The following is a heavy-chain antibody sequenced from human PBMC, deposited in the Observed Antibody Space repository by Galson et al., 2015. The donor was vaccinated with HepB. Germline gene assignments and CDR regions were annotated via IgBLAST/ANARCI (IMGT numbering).Heavy chain of an antibody. CDR2: INGGNGNT. D-gene: IGHD3-9*01. V-gene: IGHV1-3*01. CDR1: GNTFINYA. Sequence: SVKVSCKASGNTFINYAIHWVRQAPGQRLEWMGWINGGNGNTKYSEKFRGRVTFTRDTSASTAYMELRSLKSEDTAVFYCAGRYHDVLTGYNYYFDPWGQGILVTVSS. J-gene: IGHJ5*02. CDR3: AGRYHDVLTGYNYYFDP.